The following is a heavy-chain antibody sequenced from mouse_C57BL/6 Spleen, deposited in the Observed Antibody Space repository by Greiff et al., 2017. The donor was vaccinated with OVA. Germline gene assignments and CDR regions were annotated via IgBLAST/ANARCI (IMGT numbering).Heavy chain of an antibody. Sequence: VQLQQSGPGLVKPSQSLSLTCSVTGYSITSGYYWNWIRQFPGNKLEWMGYISYDGSNNYNPSLKNRISITRDTSKNQFFLKLNSVTTEDTATYDCARDYDGYYWFAYWGQGTLVTVSA. CDR3: ARDYDGYYWFAY. D-gene: IGHD2-3*01. CDR1: GYSITSGYY. J-gene: IGHJ3*01. CDR2: ISYDGSN. V-gene: IGHV3-6*01.